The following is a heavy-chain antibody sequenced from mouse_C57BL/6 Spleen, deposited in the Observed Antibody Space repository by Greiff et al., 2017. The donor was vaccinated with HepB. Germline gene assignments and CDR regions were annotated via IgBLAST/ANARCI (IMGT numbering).Heavy chain of an antibody. V-gene: IGHV1-80*01. D-gene: IGHD1-1*01. CDR2: IYPGDGDT. CDR1: GYAFSSYW. CDR3: ARCGSSSYYYAMDY. Sequence: QVQLQQSGAELVKPGASVKISCKASGYAFSSYWMNWVKQRPGKGLEWIGQIYPGDGDTNYNGKFKGKATLTADKSSSTAYMQLSSLTSEDSAVYFCARCGSSSYYYAMDYWGQGTSVTVSS. J-gene: IGHJ4*01.